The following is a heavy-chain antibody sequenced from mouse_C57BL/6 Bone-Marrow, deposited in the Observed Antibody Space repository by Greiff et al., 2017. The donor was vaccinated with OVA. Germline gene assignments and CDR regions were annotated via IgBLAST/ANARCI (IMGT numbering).Heavy chain of an antibody. D-gene: IGHD2-3*01. CDR1: GFTFSDYY. J-gene: IGHJ3*01. CDR2: ISNGGGST. Sequence: EVQVVESGGGLVQPGGSLKLSCAASGFTFSDYYMYWVRQTPEKRLEWVAYISNGGGSTYYPDTVKGRFTISRDNAKNTLYLQMSRLKSEDTAMYYCARQGYDGYLAYWGQGTLVTVSA. CDR3: ARQGYDGYLAY. V-gene: IGHV5-12*01.